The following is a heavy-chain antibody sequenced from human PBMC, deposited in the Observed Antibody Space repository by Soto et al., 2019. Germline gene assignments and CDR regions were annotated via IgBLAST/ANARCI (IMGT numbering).Heavy chain of an antibody. V-gene: IGHV5-51*01. D-gene: IGHD4-17*01. Sequence: GESLKISCKGSGYSFTSYWIGWVRQMPGKGLEWMGIIYPGDSDTRYSPSFQGQVTISADKSISTAYLQWSSLKASDTAMYYCARARKELYGDYDHSFSYYFDYWGQGTLVTVSS. J-gene: IGHJ4*02. CDR2: IYPGDSDT. CDR3: ARARKELYGDYDHSFSYYFDY. CDR1: GYSFTSYW.